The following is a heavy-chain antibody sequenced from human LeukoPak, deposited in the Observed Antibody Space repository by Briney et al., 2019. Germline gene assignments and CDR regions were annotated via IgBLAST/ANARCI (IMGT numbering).Heavy chain of an antibody. CDR2: ITGSGSGI. V-gene: IGHV3-23*01. J-gene: IGHJ4*02. CDR3: VRSIKGAFDY. CDR1: GFTFSRHA. Sequence: GGSLRLSCAASGFTFSRHAVYWVRQAPGKGLEWVSTITGSGSGIYYADSVKGRFTISRDNSKNTMFMQMNSLRAEDTAVYYCVRSIKGAFDYWGQGTLVTVSS.